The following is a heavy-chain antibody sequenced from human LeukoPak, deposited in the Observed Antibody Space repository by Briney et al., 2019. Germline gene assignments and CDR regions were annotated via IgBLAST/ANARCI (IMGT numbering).Heavy chain of an antibody. CDR3: AREVGYYYGSGRLDY. Sequence: GGSLRLSCAASGFTFSSYWMSWVRQAPGKGLEWVANIKQDGSEKYYVDSVKGRFTISRDNAKNSLYLQMNSLRAEDTAVYYCAREVGYYYGSGRLDYWGQGTLVTVSS. V-gene: IGHV3-7*01. D-gene: IGHD3-10*01. CDR1: GFTFSSYW. CDR2: IKQDGSEK. J-gene: IGHJ4*02.